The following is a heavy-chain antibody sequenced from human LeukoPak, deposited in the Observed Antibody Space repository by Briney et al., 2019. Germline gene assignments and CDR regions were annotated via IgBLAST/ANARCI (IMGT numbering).Heavy chain of an antibody. D-gene: IGHD3-10*01. Sequence: GGSLRLSCAASGFTFSSYDMYWVRQATGKGLEWVSAIGTAGDTYYPGSVKGRFTISRENAKNSLYLQMNSLRAGDTAVYYCASGAGEFGDYYYYGMDVWGQGTTVTVSS. J-gene: IGHJ6*02. CDR3: ASGAGEFGDYYYYGMDV. CDR2: IGTAGDT. V-gene: IGHV3-13*01. CDR1: GFTFSSYD.